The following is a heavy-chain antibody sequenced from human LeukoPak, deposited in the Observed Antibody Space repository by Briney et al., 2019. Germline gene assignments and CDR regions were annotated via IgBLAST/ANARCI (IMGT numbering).Heavy chain of an antibody. D-gene: IGHD5-12*01. CDR1: GFTFSSYG. J-gene: IGHJ4*02. Sequence: PGGSLRLSCAASGFTFSSYGMHWVRQAPGKGLEWVAVISYDGSNKYYADSVKGRFTISRDNSKNTLYLQMNSLRAEDTAVYYCARDGYSGSKRGFYFDSWGQGTLVTVSS. CDR2: ISYDGSNK. V-gene: IGHV3-30*03. CDR3: ARDGYSGSKRGFYFDS.